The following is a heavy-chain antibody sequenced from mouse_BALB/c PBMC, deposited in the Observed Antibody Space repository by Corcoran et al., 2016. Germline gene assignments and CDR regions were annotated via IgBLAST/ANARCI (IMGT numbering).Heavy chain of an antibody. Sequence: QIQLVQSGPELKKPGETVRISCKASGYTFTTAGMQWVQKMPGKGLKWIGWINTHSGVPKYAEDFKGRFAFSLETSASTAYLQISNLKNEGTATYFCARNPTATSPYFDYWGQGTTLTVSS. CDR3: ARNPTATSPYFDY. J-gene: IGHJ2*01. D-gene: IGHD1-2*01. CDR1: GYTFTTAG. V-gene: IGHV9-4*02. CDR2: INTHSGVP.